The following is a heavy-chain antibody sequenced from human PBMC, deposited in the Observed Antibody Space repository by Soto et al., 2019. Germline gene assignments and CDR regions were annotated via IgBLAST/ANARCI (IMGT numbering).Heavy chain of an antibody. CDR1: GFTFSSYG. J-gene: IGHJ6*03. D-gene: IGHD2-2*01. CDR2: IWYDGSNK. CDR3: ARDAEHRGYCSSTSCLGYYYYYMDV. V-gene: IGHV3-33*01. Sequence: GGSLRLSCAASGFTFSSYGMHWVRQAPGKGLEWVAVIWYDGSNKYYADSVKGRFTISRDNSKNTLYLQMNSLRAEDTAVYYCARDAEHRGYCSSTSCLGYYYYYMDVWGKGTTVTVSS.